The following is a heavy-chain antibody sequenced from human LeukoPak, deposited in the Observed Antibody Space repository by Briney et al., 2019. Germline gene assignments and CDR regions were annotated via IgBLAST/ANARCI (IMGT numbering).Heavy chain of an antibody. J-gene: IGHJ4*02. D-gene: IGHD1-26*01. CDR2: IWYDGSNK. V-gene: IGHV3-33*06. CDR1: GFTFSSYG. Sequence: GRSLRLSCAASGFTFSSYGMHWVRQAPGKGLEWVAVIWYDGSNKYYADSVKGRFTISRDNSKNTLYLQMNSLRAEDTAVYYCAKAPYSGSYLFDYWGQGTLVTVSS. CDR3: AKAPYSGSYLFDY.